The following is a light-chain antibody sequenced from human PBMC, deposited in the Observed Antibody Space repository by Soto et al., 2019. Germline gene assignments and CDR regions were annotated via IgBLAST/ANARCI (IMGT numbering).Light chain of an antibody. CDR2: DAS. Sequence: DIQMTQSPSSLSASVGDRVTITCQASQDITNSLNWYQQKPGKAPKLLIYDASNLETGVPSRLIGSGSGTDFTFTISSLQPEDFATYYCQQYHTVPYSFVQGTKLEIK. V-gene: IGKV1-33*01. CDR1: QDITNS. CDR3: QQYHTVPYS. J-gene: IGKJ2*01.